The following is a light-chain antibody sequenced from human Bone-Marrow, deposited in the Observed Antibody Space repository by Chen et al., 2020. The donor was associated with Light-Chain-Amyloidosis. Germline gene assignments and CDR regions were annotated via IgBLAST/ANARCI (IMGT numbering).Light chain of an antibody. V-gene: IGKV3-11*01. CDR1: QSGSNY. CDR3: QQRVNWRT. J-gene: IGKJ4*01. Sequence: DIVLTQSPATLSLSPGARATLSCRTSQSGSNYLAWYQQKPGQATRLLCYDASKRATGIPARCSGSGSGTDFTLTISSLEPEDFAVYYCQQRVNWRTFGGGTKVEFK. CDR2: DAS.